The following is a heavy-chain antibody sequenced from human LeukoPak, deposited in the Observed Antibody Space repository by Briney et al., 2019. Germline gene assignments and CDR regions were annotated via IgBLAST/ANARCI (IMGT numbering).Heavy chain of an antibody. CDR1: GGSISSYC. J-gene: IGHJ4*02. Sequence: SETLSLTCTVSGGSISSYCWSWIRQPPGKGLEWIGYIYYSGSSNYNPSLKSRVTISVDTSKNQFSLKLSSVTAADTAVYYCARLSRAYSSSGEGYFDYWGQGTLVTVSS. D-gene: IGHD6-13*01. CDR2: IYYSGSS. CDR3: ARLSRAYSSSGEGYFDY. V-gene: IGHV4-59*08.